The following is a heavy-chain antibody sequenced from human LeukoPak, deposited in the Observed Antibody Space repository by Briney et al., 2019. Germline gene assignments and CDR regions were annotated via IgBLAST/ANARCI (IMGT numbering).Heavy chain of an antibody. CDR3: ASEDFGGNFDY. J-gene: IGHJ4*02. V-gene: IGHV3-23*01. D-gene: IGHD4-23*01. Sequence: GGSLRLSCAASGFTFSNYAMNWVRQAPGKGLEWVSAISDSGGSTYYADSVKGRFTISRDNSKNTLYLQMNSLRAEDTAVYYCASEDFGGNFDYWGQGTLVTVSS. CDR2: ISDSGGST. CDR1: GFTFSNYA.